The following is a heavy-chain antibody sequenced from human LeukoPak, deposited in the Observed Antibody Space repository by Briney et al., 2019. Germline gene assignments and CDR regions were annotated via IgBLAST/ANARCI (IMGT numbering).Heavy chain of an antibody. V-gene: IGHV4-61*01. CDR2: IYYSGST. Sequence: PSETLSLTCTVSGGSVSSGSYYWSWIRQPPGKGLEWIGYIYYSGSTYYNPSLKSRVTISVDTSKNQFSLKLNSVTAADTAVYYCARLYDSFRAFDIWGQGTIITVSS. D-gene: IGHD2-8*01. CDR3: ARLYDSFRAFDI. CDR1: GGSVSSGSYY. J-gene: IGHJ3*02.